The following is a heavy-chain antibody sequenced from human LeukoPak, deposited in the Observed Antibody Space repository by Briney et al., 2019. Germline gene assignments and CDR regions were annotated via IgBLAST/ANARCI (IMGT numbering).Heavy chain of an antibody. Sequence: GSLRLSCSASGFTFNIYSMNWFRQAPGKGLEWVSSISSTSSHKYYADSVKGRFTVSRDNAKNSLYLQMTSLRAEDTAVYYCAREFADSWGQGTLVIVSS. J-gene: IGHJ4*02. CDR2: ISSTSSHK. V-gene: IGHV3-21*01. CDR1: GFTFNIYS. CDR3: AREFADS.